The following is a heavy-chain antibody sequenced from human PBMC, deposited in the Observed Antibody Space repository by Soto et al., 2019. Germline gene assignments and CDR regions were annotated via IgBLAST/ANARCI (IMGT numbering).Heavy chain of an antibody. D-gene: IGHD3-3*01. Sequence: QVQLVESGGGLVKPGGSLRLSCVVSGFTFSDFYMNWIRQAPGKGLEWIAYIRSSDNTVYYADSVRGRFTISRDNGKNSLYLQMNSLRAEDTAVYYGSRRPYAVCGVVPPSGFDSWGQGTLVTVSS. CDR3: SRRPYAVCGVVPPSGFDS. CDR2: IRSSDNTV. CDR1: GFTFSDFY. V-gene: IGHV3-11*01. J-gene: IGHJ4*02.